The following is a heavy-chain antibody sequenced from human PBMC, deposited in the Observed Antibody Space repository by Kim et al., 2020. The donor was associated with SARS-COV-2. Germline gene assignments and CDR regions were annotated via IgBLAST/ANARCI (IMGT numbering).Heavy chain of an antibody. J-gene: IGHJ4*02. D-gene: IGHD3-10*01. CDR2: IYYSGST. Sequence: SETLSLTCAVSGGSINSRTYSWAWIRQPPGKGLEWIGRIYYSGSTYSNPSLKSRVMISVDTSKNQFSLKLSSVTAADTAVYYCARLAGKGFGEISPFDYWGQGTLVTVSS. CDR3: ARLAGKGFGEISPFDY. CDR1: GGSINSRTYS. V-gene: IGHV4-39*01.